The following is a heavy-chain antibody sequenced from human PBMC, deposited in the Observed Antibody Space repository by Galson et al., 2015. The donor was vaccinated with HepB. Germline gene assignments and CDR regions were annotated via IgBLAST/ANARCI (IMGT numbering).Heavy chain of an antibody. D-gene: IGHD3-22*01. Sequence: RLSCAASGFTFSDYYMSWIRQAPGKGLEWVSYIGSSSTYRNYADSVKGRFTISRDNAKNSLYLQMNSLRAEDTAVYYCARDLPYFYDGSGHYPGFDYWGQGTLVTVSS. CDR3: ARDLPYFYDGSGHYPGFDY. J-gene: IGHJ4*02. V-gene: IGHV3-11*05. CDR2: IGSSSTYR. CDR1: GFTFSDYY.